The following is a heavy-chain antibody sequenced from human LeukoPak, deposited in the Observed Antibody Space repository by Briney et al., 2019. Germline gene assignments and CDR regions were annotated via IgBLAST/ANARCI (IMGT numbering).Heavy chain of an antibody. V-gene: IGHV4-34*01. J-gene: IGHJ4*02. CDR2: INHSGST. CDR1: GGSFSGYY. D-gene: IGHD3-10*01. Sequence: PSETLSLTCAVYGGSFSGYYWSWIRQPPGKGLEWIGEINHSGSTNYNPSLKSRVTISVDTSKNQFSLKLSSVTAADTAVYYCARSLPNYYGSGSYLYYWGQGTLVTVSS. CDR3: ARSLPNYYGSGSYLYY.